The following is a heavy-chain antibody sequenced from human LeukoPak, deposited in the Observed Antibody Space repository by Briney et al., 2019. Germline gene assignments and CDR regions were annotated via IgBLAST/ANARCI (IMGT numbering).Heavy chain of an antibody. CDR2: IYTSGST. D-gene: IGHD3-22*01. CDR1: GDSISSGIHY. J-gene: IGHJ6*03. CDR3: ARGLTSGYYGHYYMDV. Sequence: SETLSLTCTVSGDSISSGIHYWNWIRQPAGKGLEWIGRIYTSGSTNYNPSLKSRVTISLDTSKNQFSLNVSSVTAADTAVYYCARGLTSGYYGHYYMDVWGKGTTVTVSS. V-gene: IGHV4-61*02.